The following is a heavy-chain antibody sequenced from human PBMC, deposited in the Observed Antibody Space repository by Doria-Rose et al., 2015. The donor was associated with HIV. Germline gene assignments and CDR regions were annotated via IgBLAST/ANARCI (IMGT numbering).Heavy chain of an antibody. Sequence: WNWIRQPPGKGLEWIGEINPSGSPNYNPSLKSRVTMSVDTSRKQFSLKLNSVTAADTAVYYCARAGPEYYFDSWGQGTRGTGSS. V-gene: IGHV4-34*01. CDR3: ARAGPEYYFDS. J-gene: IGHJ4*02. CDR2: INPSGSP.